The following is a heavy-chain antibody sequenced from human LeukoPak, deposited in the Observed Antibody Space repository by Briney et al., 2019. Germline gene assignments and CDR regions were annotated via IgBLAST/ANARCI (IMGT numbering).Heavy chain of an antibody. CDR3: ARAHSPNDYGDYAAFDL. D-gene: IGHD4-17*01. Sequence: ETLSLTCTVSGGSLSSYYWSWIRQPPGKGLEWIGYIYYSGSAKYNPSLKSRVTISVDTSKNQFSLKLSSVTAGDTAVYYCARAHSPNDYGDYAAFDLWGRGTLVTVSS. J-gene: IGHJ2*01. CDR1: GGSLSSYY. CDR2: IYYSGSA. V-gene: IGHV4-59*01.